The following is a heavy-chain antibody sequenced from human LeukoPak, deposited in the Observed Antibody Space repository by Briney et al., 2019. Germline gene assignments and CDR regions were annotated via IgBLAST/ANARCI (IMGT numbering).Heavy chain of an antibody. CDR1: GGSFSGYY. CDR3: ARRGYYTPAGDY. CDR2: INHSGST. V-gene: IGHV4-34*01. D-gene: IGHD3-3*01. J-gene: IGHJ4*02. Sequence: SETLSLTCAVYGGSFSGYYWSWIRQPPGKGLEWIGEINHSGSTNYNPSLKSRVTISVDTSKNQFSLRLSSVTAADTAVYYCARRGYYTPAGDYWGQGTLVTVSS.